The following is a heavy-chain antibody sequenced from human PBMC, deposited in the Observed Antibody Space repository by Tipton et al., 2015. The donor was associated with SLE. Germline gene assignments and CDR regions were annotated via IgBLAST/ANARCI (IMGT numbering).Heavy chain of an antibody. CDR1: GFTFSTYA. Sequence: SLRLSCAASGFTFSTYAMNWVRQAPGKGLEWVSAISGSGGTTYCADSVKGRFTISRDNSKNSLYLQMNSLRTEDTALYYCAKAFGGGWGQGTLVTVSS. V-gene: IGHV3-23*01. CDR2: ISGSGGTT. CDR3: AKAFGGG. D-gene: IGHD3-16*01. J-gene: IGHJ4*02.